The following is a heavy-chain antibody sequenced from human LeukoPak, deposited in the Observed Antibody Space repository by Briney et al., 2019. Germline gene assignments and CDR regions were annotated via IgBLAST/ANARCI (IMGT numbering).Heavy chain of an antibody. D-gene: IGHD4-17*01. CDR1: GFTFSSYA. CDR2: ISSNGGST. V-gene: IGHV3-64*01. Sequence: GGSLRLSCAASGFTFSSYAMHWVRQAPGKGLEYVSAISSNGGSTYYANSVKGRFTISRDNSKNTLYLQMGSLRAEDMAVYYCARVGDRDAFDIWGQGTMVTVSS. J-gene: IGHJ3*02. CDR3: ARVGDRDAFDI.